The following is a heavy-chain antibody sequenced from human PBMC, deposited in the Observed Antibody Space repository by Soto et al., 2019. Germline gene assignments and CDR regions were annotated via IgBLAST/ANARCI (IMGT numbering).Heavy chain of an antibody. Sequence: PSETLSLTCAVYGGSFSGYYWSWIRQPPGKGLEWIGEINHSGSTNYNPSLKSRVTISVDTSKNQFSLKLSSVTAADTAVYYCARGSIVVVPAAIFYWGQGTLVTVSS. J-gene: IGHJ4*02. V-gene: IGHV4-34*01. D-gene: IGHD2-2*01. CDR1: GGSFSGYY. CDR3: ARGSIVVVPAAIFY. CDR2: INHSGST.